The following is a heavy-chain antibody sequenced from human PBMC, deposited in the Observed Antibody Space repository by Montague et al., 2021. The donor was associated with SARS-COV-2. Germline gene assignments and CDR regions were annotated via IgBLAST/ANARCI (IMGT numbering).Heavy chain of an antibody. CDR3: VRVNYDILTDYYFLDY. V-gene: IGHV3-74*01. Sequence: SLRLSCAASGFTFSSYAMHWVRQAPGKGLVWVSRISTDGSTTTYADSVKGRFTISRDNAKNTLYLQMNSLRAEDTAVYYCVRVNYDILTDYYFLDYWGQGTLVTVSS. J-gene: IGHJ4*02. CDR2: ISTDGSTT. D-gene: IGHD3-9*01. CDR1: GFTFSSYA.